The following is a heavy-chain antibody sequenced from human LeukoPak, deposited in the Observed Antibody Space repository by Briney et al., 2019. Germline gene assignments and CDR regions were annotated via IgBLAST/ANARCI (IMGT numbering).Heavy chain of an antibody. CDR3: ARGYSGSYRVDY. D-gene: IGHD1-26*01. V-gene: IGHV3-74*01. Sequence: GGSLRLSCAASGFTFSSYWMHWVRRAPGKGLVWVSRINSDGSTTTYADSVKGRFTISRDNAKNTLYLQMNSLRAEDTAVYYCARGYSGSYRVDYWGQGTLVTVSS. CDR2: INSDGSTT. CDR1: GFTFSSYW. J-gene: IGHJ4*02.